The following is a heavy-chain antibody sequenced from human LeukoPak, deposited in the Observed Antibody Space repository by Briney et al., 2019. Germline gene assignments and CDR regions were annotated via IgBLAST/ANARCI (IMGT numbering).Heavy chain of an antibody. V-gene: IGHV3-11*01. CDR2: ISSSGSTI. CDR1: GFTFSDYY. D-gene: IGHD5-18*01. Sequence: GGSLRLSCAGSGFTFSDYYMSWIRQAPGKGLEWISYISSSGSTIYYADSVKGRFTISRDNAKNSLYLQMNSLRAEDTALYYCARDGYGYSYDYWGQGTLVTVSS. J-gene: IGHJ4*02. CDR3: ARDGYGYSYDY.